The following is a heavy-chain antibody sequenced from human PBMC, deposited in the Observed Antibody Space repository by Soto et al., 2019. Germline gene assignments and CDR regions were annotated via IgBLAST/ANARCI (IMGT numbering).Heavy chain of an antibody. CDR2: ISGNGGST. CDR1: GFTFSSYA. Sequence: GGSLRLSCAASGFTFSSYAMSWVRQSPGKGLEWVSAISGNGGSTYYADSVKGRFTISRDNSKNTLYLQMNSLRAEDTAVYYCAKVTSSSTFYYYYYGMDVWGQGTTVTVSS. D-gene: IGHD6-6*01. V-gene: IGHV3-23*01. CDR3: AKVTSSSTFYYYYYGMDV. J-gene: IGHJ6*02.